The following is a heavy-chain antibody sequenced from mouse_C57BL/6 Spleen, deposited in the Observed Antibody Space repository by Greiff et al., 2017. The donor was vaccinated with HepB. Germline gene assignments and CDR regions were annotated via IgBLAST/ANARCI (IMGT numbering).Heavy chain of an antibody. J-gene: IGHJ2*01. CDR1: GFTFSSYA. CDR2: ISDGGSYT. V-gene: IGHV5-4*01. CDR3: ARYLRWDGGFDY. Sequence: DVHLVESGGGLVKPGGSLKLSCAASGFTFSSYAMSWVRQTPEKRLEWVATISDGGSYTYYPDNVKGRFTISRDNAKNNLYLQMSHLKSEDTAMYYGARYLRWDGGFDYWGQGTTLTVSS. D-gene: IGHD4-1*01.